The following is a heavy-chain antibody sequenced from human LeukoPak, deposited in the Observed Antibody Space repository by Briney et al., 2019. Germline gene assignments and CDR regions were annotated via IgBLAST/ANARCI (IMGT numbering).Heavy chain of an antibody. J-gene: IGHJ4*02. Sequence: SETLSLTCAVSGGSISTSNSYWGWIRRPPGKGLEWVGSIYYSGNTYYNPSLKSRVTISVDTSKNQFSLKLSSVTAADTAVYYCARVIHSSSWYFDYWGQGTLVTVSS. CDR1: GGSISTSNSY. CDR3: ARVIHSSSWYFDY. D-gene: IGHD6-13*01. CDR2: IYYSGNT. V-gene: IGHV4-39*01.